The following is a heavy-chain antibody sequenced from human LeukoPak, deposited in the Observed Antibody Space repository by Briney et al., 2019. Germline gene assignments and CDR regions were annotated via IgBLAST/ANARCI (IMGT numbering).Heavy chain of an antibody. CDR2: IYYSGST. V-gene: IGHV4-59*01. J-gene: IGHJ4*02. D-gene: IGHD1-1*01. CDR3: VRESGGVDY. Sequence: PSETLSLTCTVSVGSISSYYWSWIRQPPGKGLEWIGYIYYSGSTNYNPSLKSRVTISVDTSKNQFSLKLSSVTAADTAVYYCVRESGGVDYWGQGTLVTVSS. CDR1: VGSISSYY.